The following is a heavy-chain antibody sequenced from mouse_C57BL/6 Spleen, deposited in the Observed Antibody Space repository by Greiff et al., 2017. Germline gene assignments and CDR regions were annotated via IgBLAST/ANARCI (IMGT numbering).Heavy chain of an antibody. Sequence: QVHVKQPGAELVMPGASVKLSCKASGYTFTSYWMHWVKQRPGQGLEWIGGIDPSDSYTNYNQKFKGKSTLTVDKSSSTAYMQLSSLTSEDSAVYYCARYKREFDYWGQGTTLTVSS. V-gene: IGHV1-69*01. CDR1: GYTFTSYW. CDR2: IDPSDSYT. J-gene: IGHJ2*01. CDR3: ARYKREFDY.